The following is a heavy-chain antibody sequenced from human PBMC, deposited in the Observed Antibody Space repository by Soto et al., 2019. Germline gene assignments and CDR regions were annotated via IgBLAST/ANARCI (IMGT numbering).Heavy chain of an antibody. Sequence: SETLSITCTISGGSIRSYYWSLIRQPAGKGLEWIGRIYTSGSTNYNPSLKSRVTMSVDTSKNQFSLKLSSVTAADTAVYYCARVIVGATQRRNYYYGMDVWGQGTTVTVSS. J-gene: IGHJ6*02. CDR1: GGSIRSYY. CDR2: IYTSGST. D-gene: IGHD1-26*01. V-gene: IGHV4-4*07. CDR3: ARVIVGATQRRNYYYGMDV.